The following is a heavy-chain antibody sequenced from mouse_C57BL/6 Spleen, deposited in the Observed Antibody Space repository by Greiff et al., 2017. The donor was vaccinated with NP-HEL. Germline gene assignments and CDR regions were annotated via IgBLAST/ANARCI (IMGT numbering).Heavy chain of an antibody. CDR1: GYAFSSYW. CDR2: IYPGDGDT. Sequence: QVQLKESGAELVKPGASVMISCKASGYAFSSYWMNWVKQRPGKGLEWIGQIYPGDGDTNYNGKFKGKATLTADKSSSTAYMQLSSLTSEDSAVYFCAPYDYDGWFAYWGQGTLVTVSA. CDR3: APYDYDGWFAY. V-gene: IGHV1-80*01. D-gene: IGHD2-4*01. J-gene: IGHJ3*01.